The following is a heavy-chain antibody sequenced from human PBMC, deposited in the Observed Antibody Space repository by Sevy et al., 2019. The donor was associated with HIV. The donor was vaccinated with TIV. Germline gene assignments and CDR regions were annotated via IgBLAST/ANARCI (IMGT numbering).Heavy chain of an antibody. D-gene: IGHD2-21*01. CDR3: AKAIAILGLQYYVMDV. J-gene: IGHJ6*02. Sequence: GGSLRLSCAASGFTFDDYALHWVRQVPGKGLEWVSGISWNSGSIGYADSVKGRFTISRDSAKNSLYLQMNSLRVEDTALYYSAKAIAILGLQYYVMDVWGQGTTVTVSS. CDR1: GFTFDDYA. V-gene: IGHV3-9*01. CDR2: ISWNSGSI.